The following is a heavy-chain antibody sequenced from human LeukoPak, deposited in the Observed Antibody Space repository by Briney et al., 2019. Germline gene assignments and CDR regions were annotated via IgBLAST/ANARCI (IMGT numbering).Heavy chain of an antibody. CDR1: GFTFSSYG. J-gene: IGHJ4*02. D-gene: IGHD1-26*01. CDR3: TTSEVGAPTGDY. Sequence: GGSLRLSCAASGFTFSSYGMHWVRQAPGKGLEWVAFIRYDGSNKYYADSVKGRFTISRDNSKNTLYLQMNSLKTEDTAVYYCTTSEVGAPTGDYWGQGTLVTVSS. V-gene: IGHV3-30*02. CDR2: IRYDGSNK.